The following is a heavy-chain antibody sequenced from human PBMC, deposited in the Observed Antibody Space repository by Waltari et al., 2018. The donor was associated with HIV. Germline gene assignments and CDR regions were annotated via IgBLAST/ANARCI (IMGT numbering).Heavy chain of an antibody. CDR1: GGSFSGYY. V-gene: IGHV4-34*01. D-gene: IGHD2-2*01. CDR2: INQSGST. J-gene: IGHJ4*02. Sequence: QVQLQQWGAGLLKPSETLSLTCAVYGGSFSGYYWSWIRQPPGKGLEWIGEINQSGSTNSNPSLKSRVTISVDTSKNQFSLKLSSVTAADTAVYYCARARGYCSSTSCYAYFDYWGQGTLVTVSS. CDR3: ARARGYCSSTSCYAYFDY.